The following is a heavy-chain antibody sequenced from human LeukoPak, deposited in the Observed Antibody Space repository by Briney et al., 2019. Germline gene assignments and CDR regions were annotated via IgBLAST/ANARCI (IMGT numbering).Heavy chain of an antibody. V-gene: IGHV3-30*02. CDR2: IRYDGSNK. J-gene: IGHJ4*02. Sequence: QPGGSLRLSCAASGFTFSSYGMHWVRQAPGKGLEWVAFIRYDGSNKYYADSVKGRFTISRDNAKNLLYLQMDSLRVEDTAIYYCARDPRTVRIWGQGTLVTVSS. D-gene: IGHD1-1*01. CDR3: ARDPRTVRI. CDR1: GFTFSSYG.